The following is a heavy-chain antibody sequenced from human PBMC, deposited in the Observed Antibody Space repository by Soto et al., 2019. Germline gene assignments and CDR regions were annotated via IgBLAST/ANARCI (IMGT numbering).Heavy chain of an antibody. D-gene: IGHD2-2*02. CDR3: AREYTAWPLAYGLDV. CDR2: ISSRSDI. V-gene: IGHV3-21*01. CDR1: GFTFSNYS. Sequence: LRLSWVGAGFTFSNYSINWVRQAPGKGLEWVSSISSRSDIYYADSVKGRFTISRDNAKNSVSLQMNSLRAEDTAVYYCAREYTAWPLAYGLDVWGQGTTVTVSS. J-gene: IGHJ6*02.